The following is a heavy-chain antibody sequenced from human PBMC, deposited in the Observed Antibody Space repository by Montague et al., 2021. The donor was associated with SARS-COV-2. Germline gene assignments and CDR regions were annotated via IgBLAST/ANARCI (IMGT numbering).Heavy chain of an antibody. V-gene: IGHV4-34*01. CDR2: ISHSADT. Sequence: SETLSLTCAVYRGSFSDYYWTWIRQSPEKGLEWIGEISHSADTNYNPSLNSRVSMSMDTSTNQFSLRLDSVTAADTAVYYCARDRLGARARRAGAWIGPRGQGTLVTVSA. J-gene: IGHJ5*02. CDR1: RGSFSDYY. CDR3: ARDRLGARARRAGAWIGP. D-gene: IGHD3-10*01.